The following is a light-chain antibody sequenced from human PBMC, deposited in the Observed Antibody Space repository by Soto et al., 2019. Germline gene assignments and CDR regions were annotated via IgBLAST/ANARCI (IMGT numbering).Light chain of an antibody. CDR3: QQTSAFPST. CDR1: RDISNS. Sequence: DIQLTQAPSSVSASVGDRLTITCRASRDISNSLAWYQQTPGKAPKLLLRGASSLHRGVPSRFSGGGAGTEFTLTISSRQPEDFATDYCQQTSAFPSTVGQGTNVDV. V-gene: IGKV1-12*01. CDR2: GAS. J-gene: IGKJ3*01.